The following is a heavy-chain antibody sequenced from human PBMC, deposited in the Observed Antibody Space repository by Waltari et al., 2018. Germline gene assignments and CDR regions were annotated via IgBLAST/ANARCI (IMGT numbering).Heavy chain of an antibody. J-gene: IGHJ3*02. CDR3: ARLAGDGDYQAFDI. V-gene: IGHV1-69*02. Sequence: QVQLVQSGAEVKKPGSSVKVSCKASGGTFSSYTISWVRQAPGQGLEWMGRINPILGIANYAQKFQGRVTITADKSTSTAYMELSSLRSEDTAVYYCARLAGDGDYQAFDIWGQGTMVTVSS. CDR2: INPILGIA. D-gene: IGHD4-17*01. CDR1: GGTFSSYT.